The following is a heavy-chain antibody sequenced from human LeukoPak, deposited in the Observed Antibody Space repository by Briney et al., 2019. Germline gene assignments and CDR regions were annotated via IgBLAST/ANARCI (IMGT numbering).Heavy chain of an antibody. CDR2: ISGSGGST. CDR3: AKYSPKPRGYSYGRFDY. V-gene: IGHV3-23*01. J-gene: IGHJ4*02. Sequence: PGGSLRLSCAASGFTFSSYAMSWVRQAPGKGLEWVSAISGSGGSTYYADSVKGRFTISRDNSKNTLYLQMHSLRAEDTAVYYCAKYSPKPRGYSYGRFDYWGQGTLVTVSS. CDR1: GFTFSSYA. D-gene: IGHD5-18*01.